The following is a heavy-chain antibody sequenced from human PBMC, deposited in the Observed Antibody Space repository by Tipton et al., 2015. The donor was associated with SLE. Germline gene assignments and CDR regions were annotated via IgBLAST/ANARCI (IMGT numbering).Heavy chain of an antibody. Sequence: TLSLTCTVSGGSISSSNYYWGWVRQPPGKGLEWIGRIYTSGSTNYNPSLKSRVTISVDTSKNQFSLKLSSVTAADTALYFCARAKGSGSYSSGQFDSWGQGTLVTVSS. D-gene: IGHD3-10*01. CDR2: IYTSGST. CDR3: ARAKGSGSYSSGQFDS. CDR1: GGSISSSNYY. J-gene: IGHJ4*02. V-gene: IGHV4-61*02.